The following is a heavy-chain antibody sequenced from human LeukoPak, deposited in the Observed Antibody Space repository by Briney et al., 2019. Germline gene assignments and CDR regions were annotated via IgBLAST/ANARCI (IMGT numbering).Heavy chain of an antibody. V-gene: IGHV3-21*01. D-gene: IGHD1-1*01. Sequence: GGSLRLSCAASGFTFSSYAMSWVRQAPGKGLEWVSSISSSSSYIYYADSVKGRFTISRDNAKNSLYLQMNSLRAEDTAVYYCARENGNNAFDIWGQGTMVTVSS. J-gene: IGHJ3*02. CDR2: ISSSSSYI. CDR3: ARENGNNAFDI. CDR1: GFTFSSYA.